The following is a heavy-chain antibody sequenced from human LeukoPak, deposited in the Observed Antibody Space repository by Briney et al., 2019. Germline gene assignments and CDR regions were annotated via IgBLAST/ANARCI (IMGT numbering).Heavy chain of an antibody. Sequence: KPSETLSLTCTVSGGSISSYYWSWIRQPPGKGLEWIGYIYYSGSTNYNPSLKSRVTISVDTSKNQFSLKLSSVTAADTAVYYCARDPTRIAAAGTGAFDIWGQGTMVTVSS. CDR3: ARDPTRIAAAGTGAFDI. D-gene: IGHD6-13*01. CDR1: GGSISSYY. CDR2: IYYSGST. J-gene: IGHJ3*02. V-gene: IGHV4-59*01.